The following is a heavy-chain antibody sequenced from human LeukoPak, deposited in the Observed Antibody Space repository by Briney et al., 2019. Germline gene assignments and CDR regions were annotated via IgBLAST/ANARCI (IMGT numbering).Heavy chain of an antibody. J-gene: IGHJ6*02. CDR3: ARGNRYSNYLGYYYYGTDV. Sequence: SETLSLTCTVSGGSISSYYWSWIRQPPGKGLEWIGYIYYSGSTNYNPSLKSRVTISVDTSKNQFSLKLSSVTAADTAVYYCARGNRYSNYLGYYYYGTDVWGQGTTVTVSS. D-gene: IGHD4-4*01. V-gene: IGHV4-59*01. CDR1: GGSISSYY. CDR2: IYYSGST.